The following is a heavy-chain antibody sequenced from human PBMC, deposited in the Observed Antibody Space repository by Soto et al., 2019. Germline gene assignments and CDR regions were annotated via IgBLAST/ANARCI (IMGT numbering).Heavy chain of an antibody. V-gene: IGHV4-59*08. Sequence: QVQLQESGPGLVKPSETLSLTCTVSGGSIRSYYWSWIRQPPGKGLEWIGYSYYSGSTNYNPSLTSRVTISVDTSKNQFPLKLSSVTAADTAVYYCARRWGDAFDFWGQGTRVTVSS. CDR3: ARRWGDAFDF. CDR1: GGSIRSYY. J-gene: IGHJ3*01. D-gene: IGHD3-16*01. CDR2: SYYSGST.